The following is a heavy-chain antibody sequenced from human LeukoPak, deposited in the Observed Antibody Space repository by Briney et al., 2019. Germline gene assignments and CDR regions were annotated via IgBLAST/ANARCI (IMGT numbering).Heavy chain of an antibody. D-gene: IGHD6-19*01. CDR3: ATTPGYSSGWYYDY. V-gene: IGHV1-69*13. CDR2: IIPIFGTA. J-gene: IGHJ4*02. Sequence: SVKISCKASGGTFSSYAISWVRQAPGQGLEWMGGIIPIFGTANYAQKFQGRVKITADESTSTAYMELSSLRSEDTAVYYCATTPGYSSGWYYDYWGQGTLVTVSS. CDR1: GGTFSSYA.